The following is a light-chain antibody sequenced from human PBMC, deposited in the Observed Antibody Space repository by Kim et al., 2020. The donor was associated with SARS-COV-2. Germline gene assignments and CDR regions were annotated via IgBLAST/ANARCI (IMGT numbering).Light chain of an antibody. Sequence: QSSTISCTGTSSDVGGYNYVSWYQQHPGKAPKLMIYDVSNRPSGVSNRFSGSKSGNTASLTSSGLQAEDEADYYCSSYTSSSHNYVFGTGTKVTVL. V-gene: IGLV2-14*03. J-gene: IGLJ1*01. CDR3: SSYTSSSHNYV. CDR1: SSDVGGYNY. CDR2: DVS.